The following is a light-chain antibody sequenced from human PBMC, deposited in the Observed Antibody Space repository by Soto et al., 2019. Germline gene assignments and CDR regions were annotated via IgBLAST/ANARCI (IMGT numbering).Light chain of an antibody. CDR1: QSVSSN. Sequence: EIVMTQSPATLSVSPGERATLSCRASQSVSSNLAWYRQKPGQAPRLLIYGASTRATGIPARFSGSGSGTEFTLNISSLQSEDFAVYYCQQYNNWPWTFGQGTKVEIK. J-gene: IGKJ1*01. CDR3: QQYNNWPWT. V-gene: IGKV3-15*01. CDR2: GAS.